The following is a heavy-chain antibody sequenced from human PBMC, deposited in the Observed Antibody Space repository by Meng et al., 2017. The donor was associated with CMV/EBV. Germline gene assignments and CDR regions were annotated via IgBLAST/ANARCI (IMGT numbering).Heavy chain of an antibody. CDR2: TYYRSKWYN. J-gene: IGHJ6*02. V-gene: IGHV6-1*01. D-gene: IGHD1-26*01. CDR1: GDSVSSTSAA. Sequence: QTLSLTCAISGDSVSSTSAAWNWIRQSPSRGLEWLGRTYYRSKWYNDYAVSVKSQITINPDTANYKFSLQLNSVTPEDTAVYYFAREHGVGATYYYYYGMDVWGQGTTVTVSS. CDR3: AREHGVGATYYYYYGMDV.